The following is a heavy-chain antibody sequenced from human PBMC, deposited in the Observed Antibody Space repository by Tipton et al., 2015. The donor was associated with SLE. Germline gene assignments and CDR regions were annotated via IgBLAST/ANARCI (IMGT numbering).Heavy chain of an antibody. D-gene: IGHD6-19*01. CDR2: IRSKAYGGTT. V-gene: IGHV3-49*04. CDR3: AREAGHDAFDI. CDR1: GFTFGDYS. Sequence: SLRLSCTASGFTFGDYSMSWVRQAPGKGLEWVGFIRSKAYGGTTEYAASVKGRFTISRDDSKNTLYLQMNSLRAEDTAVYYCAREAGHDAFDIWGQGTMVTVSS. J-gene: IGHJ3*02.